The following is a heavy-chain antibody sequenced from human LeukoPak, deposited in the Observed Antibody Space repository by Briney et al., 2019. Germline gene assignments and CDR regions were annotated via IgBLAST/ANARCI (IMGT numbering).Heavy chain of an antibody. CDR3: ARDHRIAVAGSDY. Sequence: QPGGSLRLSCAASGFTFSSYSMNWVRQAPGKGLEWVSYISSSSSTIYYADSVKGRFTISRDNAKNPLYLQMNSLRAEDTAVYYCARDHRIAVAGSDYWGQGTLVTVSS. J-gene: IGHJ4*02. CDR1: GFTFSSYS. D-gene: IGHD6-19*01. V-gene: IGHV3-48*01. CDR2: ISSSSSTI.